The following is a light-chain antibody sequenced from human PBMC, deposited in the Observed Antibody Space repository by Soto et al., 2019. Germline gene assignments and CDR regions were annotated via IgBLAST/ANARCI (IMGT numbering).Light chain of an antibody. CDR3: TSYTSSRTYV. Sequence: QSALTQPASVSGSPGQSITISCTGTSSDVGGYNDVSWYQQHPGKAPKLMIYDVSNRPSGVSNRFSGSKSGNTASLTISGLQADDAADYYCTSYTSSRTYVFGTGTKLTVL. CDR1: SSDVGGYND. J-gene: IGLJ1*01. CDR2: DVS. V-gene: IGLV2-14*01.